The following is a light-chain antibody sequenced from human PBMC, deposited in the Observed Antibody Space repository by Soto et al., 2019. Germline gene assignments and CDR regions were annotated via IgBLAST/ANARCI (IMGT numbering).Light chain of an antibody. V-gene: IGLV2-14*01. J-gene: IGLJ2*01. CDR1: SSDVGGYNY. Sequence: QSVLTQPASVSGSPGQSITISCTGTSSDVGGYNYVSWYQQHPGKAPKLMIYDVSNRPSGVSNRFSGSKSGNTASLTISGLQAEDGADYYCSSYTSNRTRMVFGGGTKLTVL. CDR3: SSYTSNRTRMV. CDR2: DVS.